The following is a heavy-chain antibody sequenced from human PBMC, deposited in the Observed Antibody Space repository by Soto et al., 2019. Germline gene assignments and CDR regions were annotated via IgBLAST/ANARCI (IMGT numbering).Heavy chain of an antibody. D-gene: IGHD2-8*01. J-gene: IGHJ5*02. V-gene: IGHV1-8*01. Sequence: ASVKVSCKASGYTFTSYDINWLRQATGQGLEWMGWMNPNSGNTGYAQKFQGRVTMTRNTSISTAYMELSSLRSEDPAVYYCARGTRLGNQMGFAPWGQGTLVTVPS. CDR3: ARGTRLGNQMGFAP. CDR2: MNPNSGNT. CDR1: GYTFTSYD.